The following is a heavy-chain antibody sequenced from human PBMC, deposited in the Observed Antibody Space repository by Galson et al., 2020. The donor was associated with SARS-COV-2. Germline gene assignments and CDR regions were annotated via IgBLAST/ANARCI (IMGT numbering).Heavy chain of an antibody. Sequence: NSGGSLRLSCAASGFPFDMYTMTWVRQAPGKGLEWVSFISSGSSYIYYADSVRGRFTISRDNAKNSVSLQMNSLRAEDTALYFCARQYDGRSQDGFDVWCQGTMVTVSS. J-gene: IGHJ3*01. CDR1: GFPFDMYT. CDR3: ARQYDGRSQDGFDV. V-gene: IGHV3-21*01. D-gene: IGHD1-26*01. CDR2: ISSGSSYI.